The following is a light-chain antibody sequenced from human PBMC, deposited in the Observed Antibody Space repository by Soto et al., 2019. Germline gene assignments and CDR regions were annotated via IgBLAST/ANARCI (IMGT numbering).Light chain of an antibody. CDR3: QQCGSSPYT. CDR2: ATS. V-gene: IGKV3-20*01. Sequence: DITLTQSPGTLSLSPGQRATLSCRAGQSLSSNYLAWYQQKPAQAPRLLIYATSKRATDIPDRFTGSGSETDFTLTINGLEPGDSAVYFCQQCGSSPYTFGQGTKVEIK. CDR1: QSLSSNY. J-gene: IGKJ2*01.